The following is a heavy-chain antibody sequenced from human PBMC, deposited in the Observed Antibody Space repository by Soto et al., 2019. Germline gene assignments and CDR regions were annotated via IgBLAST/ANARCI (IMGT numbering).Heavy chain of an antibody. Sequence: SETLSLTCTVSGGSISSSSYYWGWIRQPPGKGLEWIGSIYYSGSTYYNPSLKSRVTISVDTSKNQFSLKLSSVTAADTAVYYCARVPYVLLWFGELYYFDYWGQGTLVTVSS. CDR3: ARVPYVLLWFGELYYFDY. CDR1: GGSISSSSYY. V-gene: IGHV4-39*07. CDR2: IYYSGST. D-gene: IGHD3-10*01. J-gene: IGHJ4*02.